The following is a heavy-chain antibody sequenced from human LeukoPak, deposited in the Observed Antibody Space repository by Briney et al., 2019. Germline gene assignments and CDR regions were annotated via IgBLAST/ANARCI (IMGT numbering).Heavy chain of an antibody. J-gene: IGHJ6*03. CDR1: GGSVTSASYA. V-gene: IGHV4-61*09. CDR2: DSSSGTT. CDR3: ARQTGYYAVWRAQSPRAYYYYMDA. D-gene: IGHD3-3*01. Sequence: SETLSLTCTVSGGSVTSASYAWSWVRRPAGMGLEWVGHDSSSGTTNYNTSLRSRFTIILDRSKNQFSLDLTSVTAADTAVYYCARQTGYYAVWRAQSPRAYYYYMDAWGEGTTVTVSS.